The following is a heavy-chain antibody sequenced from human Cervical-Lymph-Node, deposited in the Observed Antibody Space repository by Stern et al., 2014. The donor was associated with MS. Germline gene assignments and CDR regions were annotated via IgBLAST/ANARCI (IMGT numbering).Heavy chain of an antibody. V-gene: IGHV4-59*01. Sequence: QVQLQESGPGLVKPSETLSLTCTVSGGSISSYYWSWIRQPPGKGLEWIGYIYYSGSTNYNPSLKSRVTISVDTSKNQFSLKLSSVTAADTAVYYCARDDYGDYWYFDLWGRGTLVTVSS. CDR2: IYYSGST. D-gene: IGHD4-17*01. J-gene: IGHJ2*01. CDR1: GGSISSYY. CDR3: ARDDYGDYWYFDL.